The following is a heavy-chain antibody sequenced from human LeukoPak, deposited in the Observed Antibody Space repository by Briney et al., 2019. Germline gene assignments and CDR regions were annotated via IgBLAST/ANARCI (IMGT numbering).Heavy chain of an antibody. V-gene: IGHV1-69*13. D-gene: IGHD2-21*01. CDR3: ARGRGDGIVVVIATPVDAFDI. CDR1: GGTFSSYA. J-gene: IGHJ3*02. Sequence: ASVKVSRKASGGTFSSYAISWVRQAPGQGLEWMGGIIPIFGTANYAQKFQGRVTITADESTSTAYMELSSLRSEDTAVYYCARGRGDGIVVVIATPVDAFDIWGQGTMVTVSS. CDR2: IIPIFGTA.